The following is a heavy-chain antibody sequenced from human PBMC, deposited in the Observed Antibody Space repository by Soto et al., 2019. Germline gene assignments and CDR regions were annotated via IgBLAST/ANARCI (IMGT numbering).Heavy chain of an antibody. CDR3: ARPAATVIFYSGMDV. D-gene: IGHD4-17*01. Sequence: GGSLRLSCAASGFTFSDYAMHWVRQAPGKGLEWVAIISFDGSNEHYADSVQGRFTISRDNSENTLYLQMNSLRADDTAVYYCARPAATVIFYSGMDVWGPGTTVTVSS. J-gene: IGHJ6*02. V-gene: IGHV3-30-3*01. CDR1: GFTFSDYA. CDR2: ISFDGSNE.